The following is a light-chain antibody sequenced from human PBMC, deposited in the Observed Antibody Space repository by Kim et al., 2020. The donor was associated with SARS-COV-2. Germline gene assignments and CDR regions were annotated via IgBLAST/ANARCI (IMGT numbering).Light chain of an antibody. CDR3: AAWDDGLNAWV. V-gene: IGLV1-44*01. Sequence: QSVLTQPPSASATPGQRVTISCSGSRSNIVSNTVNWYQQVPGTTPRLLIFSNNKRPSGVPDRFSASKSGTSASLAISGLLSEDEADYYCAAWDDGLNAWVFGGGTQLTVL. CDR1: RSNIVSNT. J-gene: IGLJ3*02. CDR2: SNN.